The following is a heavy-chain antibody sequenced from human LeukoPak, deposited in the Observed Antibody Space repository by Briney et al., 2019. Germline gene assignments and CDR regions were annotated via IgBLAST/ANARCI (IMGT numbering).Heavy chain of an antibody. D-gene: IGHD3-22*01. V-gene: IGHV7-4-1*02. CDR1: GYTFTTYP. J-gene: IGHJ4*02. CDR3: VRGIDTTGYFNC. Sequence: GASVKVSCKASGYTFTTYPINWVRQAPGQGLEWMGWIDTNTGSPTYAQGLTGRFVFSLDTSVSTAFLQINSLEAEDAALYFCVRGIDTTGYFNCWGQGTLVTVSS. CDR2: IDTNTGSP.